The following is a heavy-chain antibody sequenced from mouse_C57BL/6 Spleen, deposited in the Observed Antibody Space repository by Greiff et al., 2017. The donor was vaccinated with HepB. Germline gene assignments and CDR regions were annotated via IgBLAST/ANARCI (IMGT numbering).Heavy chain of an antibody. CDR2: ISSGGSYT. CDR1: GFTFSSYG. Sequence: EVKLVESGGDLVKPGGSLKLSCAASGFTFSSYGMSWVRQTPDKRLEWVATISSGGSYTYYPDSVKGRFTISSDNAKNTLYLQMSSLKSEDTSMYYCARRGGSSYFDYWGQGTTLTVSS. CDR3: ARRGGSSYFDY. V-gene: IGHV5-6*02. D-gene: IGHD1-1*01. J-gene: IGHJ2*01.